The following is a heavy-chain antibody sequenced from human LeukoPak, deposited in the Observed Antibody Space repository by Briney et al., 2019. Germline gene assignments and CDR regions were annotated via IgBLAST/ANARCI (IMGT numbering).Heavy chain of an antibody. V-gene: IGHV3-74*01. J-gene: IGHJ3*02. CDR1: GFTFSSYW. CDR2: INSDGSST. CDR3: ARWQGDDAFDI. Sequence: GGSLRLSCAASGFTFSSYWMHWVRQAPGKGLVWVSRINSDGSSTSYADSVKGRLTISRDNAKNTLYLQMNSLRAEDTAVYYCARWQGDDAFDIWGQGTMVTVSS. D-gene: IGHD1-26*01.